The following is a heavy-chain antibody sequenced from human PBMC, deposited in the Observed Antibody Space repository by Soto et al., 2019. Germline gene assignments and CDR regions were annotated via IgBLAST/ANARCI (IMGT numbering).Heavy chain of an antibody. CDR1: GFTFSSYG. CDR2: IWYDGSNK. D-gene: IGHD3-3*01. J-gene: IGHJ4*02. CDR3: ARENSIFGVVTGFDY. V-gene: IGHV3-33*01. Sequence: GGSLRLSCAASGFTFSSYGMHWVRQAPGKGLEWVAVIWYDGSNKYYADSVKGRFTISRDNSKNTLYLQMNSLRAEDTAVYYCARENSIFGVVTGFDYWGQGTLVTVSS.